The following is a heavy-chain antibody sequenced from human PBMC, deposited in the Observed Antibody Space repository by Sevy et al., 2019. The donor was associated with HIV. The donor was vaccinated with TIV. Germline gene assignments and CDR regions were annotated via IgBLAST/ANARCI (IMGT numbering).Heavy chain of an antibody. Sequence: GGSLRLSYAASGFTFSSYSMIWVRQAPGKGLEWVSSISSSSSYIYYADSVKGRFTISRDNAKNSLYLQMNSLRAEDTAVYYCARPSGAATDYYYYGMDVWGQGTTVTVSS. CDR1: GFTFSSYS. V-gene: IGHV3-21*01. J-gene: IGHJ6*02. CDR2: ISSSSSYI. D-gene: IGHD2-15*01. CDR3: ARPSGAATDYYYYGMDV.